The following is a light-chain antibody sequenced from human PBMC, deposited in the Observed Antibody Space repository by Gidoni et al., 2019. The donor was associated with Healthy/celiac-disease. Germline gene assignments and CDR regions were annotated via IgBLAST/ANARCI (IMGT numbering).Light chain of an antibody. Sequence: QSALTQPASVSGSPGQSTTISCTGTSSDVGGYNDVSWYQHHPGKAPKLMIYDVSNRPSGVSNRFSGSKSGNTASLTISGLQAEDEADYYCSSYTSSSTLDVVFGGGTKLTVL. CDR2: DVS. J-gene: IGLJ2*01. CDR3: SSYTSSSTLDVV. V-gene: IGLV2-14*03. CDR1: SSDVGGYND.